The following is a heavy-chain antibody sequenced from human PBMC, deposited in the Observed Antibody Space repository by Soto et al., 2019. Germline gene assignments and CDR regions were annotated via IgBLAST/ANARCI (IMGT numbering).Heavy chain of an antibody. CDR3: ARARADYYDSSGCPLGY. V-gene: IGHV3-7*04. CDR1: GFTFSSYW. D-gene: IGHD3-22*01. CDR2: IKQDGSEK. J-gene: IGHJ4*02. Sequence: EVQLVESGGDLVQPGGSLRLSCAASGFTFSSYWMSWVRQAPGKGLEWVANIKQDGSEKYYVDSVKGRFTISRDNAKNSLYLQMNSLRAEDTAVYYCARARADYYDSSGCPLGYWGQGTLVTVSS.